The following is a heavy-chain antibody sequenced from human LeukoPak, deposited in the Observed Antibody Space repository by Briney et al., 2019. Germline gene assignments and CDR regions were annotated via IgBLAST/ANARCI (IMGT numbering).Heavy chain of an antibody. CDR2: ISGSGGST. CDR3: ASLLSPAYYSGYDSRDY. CDR1: GFTLSSYA. Sequence: GGSLTLSCAASGFTLSSYAMSWVRQAPGKGLEWVSAISGSGGSTYYADSVKGRFTISRDNSKNTLYLQMNSLRAEDTAVYYCASLLSPAYYSGYDSRDYWGQGTLVTVSS. V-gene: IGHV3-23*01. D-gene: IGHD5-12*01. J-gene: IGHJ4*02.